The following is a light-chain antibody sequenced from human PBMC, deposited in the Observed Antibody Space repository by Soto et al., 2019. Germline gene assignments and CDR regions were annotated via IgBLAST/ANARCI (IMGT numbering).Light chain of an antibody. CDR1: TVDISVYDF. V-gene: IGLV2-8*01. CDR3: SAYAGNNDLL. CDR2: GDN. Sequence: QSALTQPPSASGSPGQSVTISCTGITVDISVYDFVSWYQQHPGKAPKLMIYGDNKRPSGVPDRFSGSKSGNTASLTVSGLQADDEADYYCSAYAGNNDLLFGGGTKLTVL. J-gene: IGLJ2*01.